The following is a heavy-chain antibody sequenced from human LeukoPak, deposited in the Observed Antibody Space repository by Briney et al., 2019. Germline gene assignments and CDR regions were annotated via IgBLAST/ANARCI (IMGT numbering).Heavy chain of an antibody. V-gene: IGHV3-48*01. CDR2: ISSSSSTI. J-gene: IGHJ4*02. CDR3: ARAKTYYDFWSGHPQNYYFDY. D-gene: IGHD3-3*01. Sequence: GGSLRLSCAASGFTFSSYSMNWVRQAPGKGLEWVSYISSSSSTIYYADSVKGRFTISRDNAKNSLYLQMNSLRAEDTAVYYCARAKTYYDFWSGHPQNYYFDYWGQGTLVTVSS. CDR1: GFTFSSYS.